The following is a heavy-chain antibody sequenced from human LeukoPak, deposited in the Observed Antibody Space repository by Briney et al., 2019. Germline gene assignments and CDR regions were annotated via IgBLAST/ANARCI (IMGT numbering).Heavy chain of an antibody. Sequence: GGSLRLSCAASGFTFDDYTMHWVRQAPGKGLEWVSLISWDGGSTYYADSVKCRFTISRDNSKNSLYLQMNRLRNEDPALYSCATAEAGLPYYYYGMDVSGQGTTVTVSS. J-gene: IGHJ6*02. CDR1: GFTFDDYT. CDR2: ISWDGGST. CDR3: ATAEAGLPYYYYGMDV. V-gene: IGHV3-43*01. D-gene: IGHD6-13*01.